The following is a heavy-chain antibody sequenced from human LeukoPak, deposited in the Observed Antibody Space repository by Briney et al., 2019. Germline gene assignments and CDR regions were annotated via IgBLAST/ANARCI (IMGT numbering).Heavy chain of an antibody. J-gene: IGHJ3*02. CDR3: ARDQSGYGGHNNDAFDI. CDR2: MYASGST. D-gene: IGHD2-2*03. CDR1: GGSISNYY. V-gene: IGHV4-4*07. Sequence: PSETLSLTCTVSGGSISNYYWSWIRQPAGKGLEWLGRMYASGSTRYNPSLQSRGPMSADTSKNQLSLRLSPVTAADTAVYYCARDQSGYGGHNNDAFDIWGQGTMVTVSS.